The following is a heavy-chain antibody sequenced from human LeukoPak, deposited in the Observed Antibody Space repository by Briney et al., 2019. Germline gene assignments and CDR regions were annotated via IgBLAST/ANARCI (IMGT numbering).Heavy chain of an antibody. CDR1: GYTFTGYY. CDR2: INPNSGGT. CDR3: ASWRFIAVAEVLCFDY. V-gene: IGHV1-2*02. J-gene: IGHJ4*02. Sequence: ASVKVSCKASGYTFTGYYMHWVRQAPGQGLEWMGWINPNSGGTNYAQKLQGRVTMTRDTSINTAYVEVCRLRSEHTAEYWGASWRFIAVAEVLCFDYCGQGTLVTVSS. D-gene: IGHD6-19*01.